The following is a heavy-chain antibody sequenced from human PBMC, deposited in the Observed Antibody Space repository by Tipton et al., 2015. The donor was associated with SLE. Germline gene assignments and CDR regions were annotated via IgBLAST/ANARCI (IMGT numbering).Heavy chain of an antibody. CDR2: IYSGGST. CDR3: AREDQSYFQH. V-gene: IGHV3-53*01. J-gene: IGHJ1*01. CDR1: GGSISSGGYY. D-gene: IGHD2-2*01. Sequence: LSLTCTVSGGSISSGGYYWSWVRQAPGKGLEWVSVIYSGGSTCYADSVKGRFTISRDNSKNTLYLQMNSLRAEDTAVYYCAREDQSYFQHWGQGTLVTVSS.